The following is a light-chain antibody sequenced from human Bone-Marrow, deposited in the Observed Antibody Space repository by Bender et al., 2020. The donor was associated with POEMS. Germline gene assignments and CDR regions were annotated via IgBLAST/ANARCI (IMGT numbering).Light chain of an antibody. J-gene: IGLJ2*01. CDR2: EVS. Sequence: QSALTQPASVSGSPGQSITISCTVTSSDFGSYNYVSWYQQHPGKAPKLMIYEVSKRPSGVPDRFSGSKSGNTASLTVSGLQAEDEADYYCSAWDDSLSGPLFGGGTRLTVL. CDR1: SSDFGSYNY. V-gene: IGLV2-14*02. CDR3: SAWDDSLSGPL.